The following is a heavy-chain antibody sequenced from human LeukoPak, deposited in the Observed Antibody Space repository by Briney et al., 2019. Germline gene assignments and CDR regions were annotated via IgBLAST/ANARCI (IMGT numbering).Heavy chain of an antibody. D-gene: IGHD3-9*01. J-gene: IGHJ5*02. V-gene: IGHV4-59*01. CDR1: SGSISSYY. CDR3: ARDPMYYDILTGYYISWFDP. Sequence: PSETLSLTCTVSSGSISSYYWSWIRQPPGKGLEWIGYIYYSGSTNYNPSLKSRVTISVDTSKNQFSLKLSSVTAADTAVYYCARDPMYYDILTGYYISWFDPWGQGTLVTVSS. CDR2: IYYSGST.